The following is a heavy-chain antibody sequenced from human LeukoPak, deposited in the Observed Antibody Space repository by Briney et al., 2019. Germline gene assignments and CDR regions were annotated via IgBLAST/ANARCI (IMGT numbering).Heavy chain of an antibody. CDR1: GYTFTSYD. CDR3: ARGGGFFKGARVLEWLLFGP. CDR2: MNPNSGNT. V-gene: IGHV1-8*01. Sequence: ASVKVSCKASGYTFTSYDINWVRQAAGQGLEWMGWMNPNSGNTGYAQKFQGRVTMTRNTSISTAYMELSSLRSEDTAVYYCARGGGFFKGARVLEWLLFGPWGQGTLVTVSS. J-gene: IGHJ4*02. D-gene: IGHD3-3*01.